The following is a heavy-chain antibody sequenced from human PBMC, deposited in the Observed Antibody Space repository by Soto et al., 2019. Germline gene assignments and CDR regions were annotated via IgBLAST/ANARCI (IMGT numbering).Heavy chain of an antibody. CDR1: GYTFTSDS. D-gene: IGHD3-10*01. Sequence: QVQLVQSGTEVKKPGASVKLSCRASGYTFTSDSMHWLRQAPGQRLEWMGWINVGNGNTKYSQKFQGRVTITRETSASTVYMELSCLRSEDTAVYYCARDRNIYGSGRSWFAPWGQGTVVTVSS. J-gene: IGHJ5*02. CDR2: INVGNGNT. CDR3: ARDRNIYGSGRSWFAP. V-gene: IGHV1-3*01.